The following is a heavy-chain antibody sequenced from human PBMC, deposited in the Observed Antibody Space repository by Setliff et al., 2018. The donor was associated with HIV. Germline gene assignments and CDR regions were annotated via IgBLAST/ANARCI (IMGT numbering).Heavy chain of an antibody. D-gene: IGHD5-18*01. CDR3: ARAWIPDY. J-gene: IGHJ4*02. V-gene: IGHV3-74*01. CDR2: IHGDGSST. Sequence: GGSLRLSCAASGFTFSSYWMHWVRQAPGKGLVWVSRIHGDGSSTSYADSVKGRFTISTDNAKNTLYLQVNSLRAEDTAVYYCARAWIPDYWGQGTLVTVSS. CDR1: GFTFSSYW.